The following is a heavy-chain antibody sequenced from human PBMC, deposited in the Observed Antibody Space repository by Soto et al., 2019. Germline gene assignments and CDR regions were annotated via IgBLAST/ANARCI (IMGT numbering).Heavy chain of an antibody. CDR1: GGTISSYY. CDR2: IYYSGST. CDR3: ARDQASGCYGGWFDP. D-gene: IGHD6-19*01. V-gene: IGHV4-59*01. J-gene: IGHJ5*02. Sequence: SETLSLTCTVSGGTISSYYWSWIRQPPGKGLEWIGYIYYSGSTNYNPSLKSRVTISVDTSKNQFSLKLSSVTAADTAVYYCARDQASGCYGGWFDPWGQGTLVPVSS.